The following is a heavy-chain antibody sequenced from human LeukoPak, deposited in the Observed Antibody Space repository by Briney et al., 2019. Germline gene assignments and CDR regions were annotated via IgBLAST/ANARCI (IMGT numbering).Heavy chain of an antibody. CDR2: IRYDGSNK. V-gene: IGHV3-30*02. J-gene: IGHJ4*02. CDR1: GFTFSSYG. CDR3: AKDRYYDFWSGYYKGSYYFDY. Sequence: GGSLRLSCAASGFTFSSYGMHWVRQAPGKGLEGVAFIRYDGSNKYYADSVKGRSTISRDNSKNTLYLQMNSLRAEDTAVYYCAKDRYYDFWSGYYKGSYYFDYWGQGTLVTVSS. D-gene: IGHD3-3*01.